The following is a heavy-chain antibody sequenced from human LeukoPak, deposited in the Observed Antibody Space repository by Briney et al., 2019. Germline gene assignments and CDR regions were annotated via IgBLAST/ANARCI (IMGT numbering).Heavy chain of an antibody. J-gene: IGHJ4*02. D-gene: IGHD4-17*01. V-gene: IGHV1-46*01. CDR1: GYTFTSYY. CDR3: ARDVYGDYLYFDY. Sequence: GASVKVSCKASGYTFTSYYMHWVRQAPGQGLEWMGIINPSGGSTSYAQKFQGRVTMTRDTSTSTAYMELRSLRSDDTAVYYCARDVYGDYLYFDYWGQGTLVTVSS. CDR2: INPSGGST.